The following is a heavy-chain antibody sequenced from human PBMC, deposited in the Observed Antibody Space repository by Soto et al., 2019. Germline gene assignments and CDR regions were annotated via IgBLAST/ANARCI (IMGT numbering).Heavy chain of an antibody. J-gene: IGHJ5*02. CDR2: IYYSGST. D-gene: IGHD2-2*01. V-gene: IGHV4-31*03. CDR3: ARSLSEYAYDWFDP. CDR1: GGSISTGGYY. Sequence: QVQLQESGPGLVKPSQTLSLTCTVSGGSISTGGYYWSWIRQHPGKGLEWIGYIYYSGSTYDNPSLKSRVTISVDTSKNQFSLKLSSVTAADTAVYYCARSLSEYAYDWFDPWGQGTLVTVSS.